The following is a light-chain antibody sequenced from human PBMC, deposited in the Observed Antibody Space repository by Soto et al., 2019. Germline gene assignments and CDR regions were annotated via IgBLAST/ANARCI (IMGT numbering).Light chain of an antibody. CDR3: QQYKNWPIT. CDR1: QSVSSN. Sequence: EIVMTQSPATLSVSPGERATLSCWASQSVSSNLAWYQHKPGQAPRLLIYGASTRPTAIPARFSGSGSGTEYTLTISSLQSEDFAVYSCQQYKNWPITFGGGTKVEIK. CDR2: GAS. J-gene: IGKJ4*01. V-gene: IGKV3-15*01.